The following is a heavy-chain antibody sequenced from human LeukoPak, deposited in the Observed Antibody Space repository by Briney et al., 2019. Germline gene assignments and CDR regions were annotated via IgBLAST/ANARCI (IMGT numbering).Heavy chain of an antibody. CDR2: VTSDGGTT. V-gene: IGHV3-64D*06. J-gene: IGHJ4*02. CDR3: VKVSSTVGATYFDY. CDR1: GFTFSSCA. D-gene: IGHD1-26*01. Sequence: PGGSLRLSCAASGFTFSSCAMHWVRQAPGEELEYISGVTSDGGTTYHADSVKGRFTISRDNSKNTLYLRMSSLRVEDTAVYYCVKVSSTVGATYFDYWGQGTLVTVSS.